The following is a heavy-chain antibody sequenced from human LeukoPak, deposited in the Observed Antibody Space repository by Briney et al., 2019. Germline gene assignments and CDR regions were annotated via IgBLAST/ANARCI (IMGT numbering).Heavy chain of an antibody. D-gene: IGHD3-22*01. CDR2: INPNSGGT. Sequence: ASVKVSCKASGYTFTGYYMHWVRQAPGQGLEWMAWINPNSGGTNYAQKFQGWVTMTRDTSISTAYMELSRLRSDDTAVYYCAIRGKSYDSSGYYGRYFQHWGQGTLVTVSS. V-gene: IGHV1-2*04. CDR3: AIRGKSYDSSGYYGRYFQH. CDR1: GYTFTGYY. J-gene: IGHJ1*01.